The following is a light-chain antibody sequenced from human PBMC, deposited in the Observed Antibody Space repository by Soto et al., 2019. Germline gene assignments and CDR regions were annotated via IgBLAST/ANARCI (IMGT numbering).Light chain of an antibody. CDR3: QTWGTGIWV. CDR1: SGHSSYA. J-gene: IGLJ3*02. Sequence: QLVLTQSPSPSATLGASVKLTCTLSSGHSSYAIAWHQQQPEKGPRYLMKLNSDGSHNKGDGIPDRFSGSSSGAERYLTISSLQSEDEADYYCQTWGTGIWVFGGGTKLTVL. CDR2: LNSDGSH. V-gene: IGLV4-69*01.